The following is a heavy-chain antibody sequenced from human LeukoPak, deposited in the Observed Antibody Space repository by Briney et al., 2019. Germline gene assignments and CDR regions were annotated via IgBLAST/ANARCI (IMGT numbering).Heavy chain of an antibody. J-gene: IGHJ5*02. CDR2: IYYISNT. Sequence: PSETLSLTCTVSGASVGSAGYHWSWIRQPPGGGLEWIGYIYYISNTNYNPSLKSRVTMSVDPSKNQFSLKLNSVTAEDTAVYYCARGYYGSGSYLSWGQGTLVTVSS. CDR3: ARGYYGSGSYLS. D-gene: IGHD3-10*01. V-gene: IGHV4-61*08. CDR1: GASVGSAGYH.